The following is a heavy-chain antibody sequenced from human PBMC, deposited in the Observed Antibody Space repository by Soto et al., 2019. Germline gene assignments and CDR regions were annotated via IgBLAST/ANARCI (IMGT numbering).Heavy chain of an antibody. D-gene: IGHD5-18*01. CDR3: ARASPDTAMDLYYFDY. J-gene: IGHJ4*02. CDR2: IYYSGST. CDR1: GGSISSGGYY. V-gene: IGHV4-31*03. Sequence: QVQLQESGPGLVKPSQTLSLTCTVSGGSISSGGYYWSWIRQHPGKGLEWIGYIYYSGSTYYNPFLRSRVTISVDTSKNHFSLKRSSVTAADTAVYYCARASPDTAMDLYYFDYWGQGTLVTVSS.